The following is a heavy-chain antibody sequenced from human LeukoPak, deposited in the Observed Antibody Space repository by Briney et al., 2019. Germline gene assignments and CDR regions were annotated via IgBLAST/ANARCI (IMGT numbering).Heavy chain of an antibody. V-gene: IGHV3-72*01. CDR2: TRNKANSYTT. Sequence: PGGSLRLSCAASGFTFSDHYMDWVRQAPGKGLEWVGRTRNKANSYTTEYAASVKGSFTISRDYSKNSLYLQMNSLKTEDTAVYYCARASMRGSLYYFDYSGQGTLVTVSS. J-gene: IGHJ4*02. CDR3: ARASMRGSLYYFDY. D-gene: IGHD1-26*01. CDR1: GFTFSDHY.